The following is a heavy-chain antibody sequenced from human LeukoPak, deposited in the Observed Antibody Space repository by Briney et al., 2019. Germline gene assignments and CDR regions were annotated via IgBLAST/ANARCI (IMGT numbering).Heavy chain of an antibody. CDR2: INPNSGGT. V-gene: IGHV1-2*02. J-gene: IGHJ4*02. D-gene: IGHD3-22*01. CDR3: ARGTMIVVATEFDY. Sequence: ASVTVSFKASGYTFTGYYMHWVRQAPGQGLEWMGWINPNSGGTNYAQKFQGRVTMTRETSISTAYMELSRLRSDDTAVYYCARGTMIVVATEFDYWGQGTLVTVSS. CDR1: GYTFTGYY.